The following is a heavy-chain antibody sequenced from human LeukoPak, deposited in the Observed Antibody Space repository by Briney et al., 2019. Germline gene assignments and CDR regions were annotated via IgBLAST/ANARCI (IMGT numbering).Heavy chain of an antibody. Sequence: GGSLRLSCAASGFTFSSYAMSWVGQAPGKGLEWVSVIYSGGSTYYADSVKGRFTISKDNSKNTLYLQMNRLRAEDTAVCYCAREGYCSSTSCYTLGDAFDIWGQGTMVTVSS. CDR1: GFTFSSYA. D-gene: IGHD2-2*02. V-gene: IGHV3-53*01. CDR2: IYSGGST. CDR3: AREGYCSSTSCYTLGDAFDI. J-gene: IGHJ3*02.